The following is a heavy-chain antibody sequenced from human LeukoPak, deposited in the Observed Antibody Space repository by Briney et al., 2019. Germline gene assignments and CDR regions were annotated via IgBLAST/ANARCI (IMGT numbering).Heavy chain of an antibody. D-gene: IGHD1-26*01. CDR2: ISAYNGNT. CDR1: GYTFTSYG. CDR3: ARGVVGAPLDYYYYMDV. Sequence: GASVKVSCKASGYTFTSYGISWVRQAPGQGLEWMGWISAYNGNTNYAQKLQGRVTITTDTSTSTAYMELRSLRSDDTAVYYCARGVVGAPLDYYYYMDVWGKGTTVTVSS. J-gene: IGHJ6*03. V-gene: IGHV1-18*01.